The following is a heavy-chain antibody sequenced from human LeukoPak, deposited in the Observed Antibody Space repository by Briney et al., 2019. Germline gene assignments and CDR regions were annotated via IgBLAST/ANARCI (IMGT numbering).Heavy chain of an antibody. CDR3: ARWLQPTGYMDV. J-gene: IGHJ6*03. D-gene: IGHD5-24*01. Sequence: SETLSLTCTVSGGSISSSSYYWGWIRQPPGKGLEWIGSIYYSGGTYYNPSLKSRVTISVDTSKNQFSLKLSSVTAADTAVYYCARWLQPTGYMDVWGKGTTVTVSS. CDR2: IYYSGGT. CDR1: GGSISSSSYY. V-gene: IGHV4-39*07.